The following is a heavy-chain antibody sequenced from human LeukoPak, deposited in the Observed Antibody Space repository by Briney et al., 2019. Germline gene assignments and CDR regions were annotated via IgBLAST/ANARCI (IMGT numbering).Heavy chain of an antibody. CDR2: ISGSGGTT. J-gene: IGHJ4*02. V-gene: IGHV3-23*01. D-gene: IGHD2-2*01. Sequence: PGGSLSPSCAASGFTFSSFAMGWVRKAPGKGLEWVSAISGSGGTTYYADSVKGRFTISRDNSKNTLYLQVNSLRAEDTAVYYCVKSARCRSTSCYAELDYWGQGTLVTVSS. CDR3: VKSARCRSTSCYAELDY. CDR1: GFTFSSFA.